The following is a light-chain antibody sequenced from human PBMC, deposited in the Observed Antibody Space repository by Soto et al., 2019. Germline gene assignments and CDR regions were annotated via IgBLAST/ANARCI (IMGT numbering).Light chain of an antibody. Sequence: DIVMTQSPDSLAVSLGERATINCKSSQSVLYSSKNKNYLAWYQQKPGQPPKLLIYWASTRESGVPDRFSGSGSGTDFTLTISSLQAEDVAVYYCQQYYSTPLTFGGGIKVEIK. CDR3: QQYYSTPLT. J-gene: IGKJ4*01. CDR2: WAS. V-gene: IGKV4-1*01. CDR1: QSVLYSSKNKNY.